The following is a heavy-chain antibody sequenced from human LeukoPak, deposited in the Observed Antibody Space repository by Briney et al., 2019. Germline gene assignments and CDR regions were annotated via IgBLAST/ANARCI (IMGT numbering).Heavy chain of an antibody. CDR3: AREPGQWLVRGWFDP. D-gene: IGHD6-19*01. CDR2: INAGNGNT. V-gene: IGHV1-3*01. CDR1: GYTFTSYA. J-gene: IGHJ5*02. Sequence: ASVKVSCTASGYTFTSYAMHWVRQAPGQRLEWMGWINAGNGNTKYSQKFQGRVTITRDTSASTAYMELSSLRSEDTAVYCCAREPGQWLVRGWFDPWGQGTLVTVSS.